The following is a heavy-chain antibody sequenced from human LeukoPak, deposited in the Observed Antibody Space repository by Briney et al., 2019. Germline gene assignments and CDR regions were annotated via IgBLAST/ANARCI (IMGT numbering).Heavy chain of an antibody. V-gene: IGHV3-23*01. D-gene: IGHD1-14*01. Sequence: GGSLRLSCIASGFTFSSSAMSWVRQAPGKGLEWVSDINGSGGRTYYADSVKGRFTISRDNSKSTLLLQMNSLKTEDTAVYYCTTFAFHHGYFDYWGQGTLVTVSS. CDR1: GFTFSSSA. J-gene: IGHJ4*02. CDR2: INGSGGRT. CDR3: TTFAFHHGYFDY.